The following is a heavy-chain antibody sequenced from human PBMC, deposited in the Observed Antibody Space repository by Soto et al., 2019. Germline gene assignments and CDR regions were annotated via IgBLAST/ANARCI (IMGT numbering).Heavy chain of an antibody. CDR2: IFHSENA. CDR1: GGSMGNVY. J-gene: IGHJ4*01. V-gene: IGHV4-59*01. Sequence: SETLSLTCTVSGGSMGNVYWSWIRQPPGKRLEWIGFIFHSENAKYNPSLKSRVTISIDTSKSQFSLSLDSVTAADTAVYFCARAHAPTLPFDYWGLGTLVTVSS. CDR3: ARAHAPTLPFDY. D-gene: IGHD2-15*01.